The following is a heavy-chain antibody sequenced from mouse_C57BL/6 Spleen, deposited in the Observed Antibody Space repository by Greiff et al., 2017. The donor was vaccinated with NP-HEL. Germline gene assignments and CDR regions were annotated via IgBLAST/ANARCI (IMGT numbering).Heavy chain of an antibody. J-gene: IGHJ4*01. CDR1: GFTFNTYA. D-gene: IGHD2-4*01. CDR3: VRGRGGLRGDYAMDY. V-gene: IGHV10-3*01. Sequence: EVQLVESGGGLVQPKGSLKLSCAASGFTFNTYAMHWVRQAPGKGLEWVARIRSKSSNYATYYADSVKDRFTISRDDSQSMLYLQMNNLKTEDTAMYYCVRGRGGLRGDYAMDYWGQGTSVTVSS. CDR2: IRSKSSNYAT.